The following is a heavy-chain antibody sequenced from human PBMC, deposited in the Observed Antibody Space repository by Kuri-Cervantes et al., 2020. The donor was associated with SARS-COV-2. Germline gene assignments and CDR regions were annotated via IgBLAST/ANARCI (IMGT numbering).Heavy chain of an antibody. Sequence: GESLKISCAASGFTFSSYWMHWVRQAPGKGLVWVSRINSDGSSTSYADSVKGRFTISRDNAKNTLYLQMNSLRAEDTAVYYCARGGQWLVLGNGSIDYWGQGTLVTVSS. V-gene: IGHV3-74*01. CDR1: GFTFSSYW. CDR2: INSDGSST. J-gene: IGHJ4*02. CDR3: ARGGQWLVLGNGSIDY. D-gene: IGHD6-19*01.